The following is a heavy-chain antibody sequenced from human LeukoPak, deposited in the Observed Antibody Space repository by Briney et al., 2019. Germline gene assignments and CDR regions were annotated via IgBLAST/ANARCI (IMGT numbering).Heavy chain of an antibody. CDR1: GFTFSSYS. V-gene: IGHV3-21*01. J-gene: IGHJ4*02. Sequence: GGSLRLSCAASGFTFSSYSMNWVRQAPGEGLEWVSSISSSSSYIYYADSVKGRFTISRDNAKNSLYLQMNSLRAEDTAVYYCARVERLAYFDYWGQGTLVTVSS. CDR2: ISSSSSYI. CDR3: ARVERLAYFDY. D-gene: IGHD6-25*01.